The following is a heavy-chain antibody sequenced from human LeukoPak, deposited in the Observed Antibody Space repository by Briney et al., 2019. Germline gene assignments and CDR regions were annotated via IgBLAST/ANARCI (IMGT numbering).Heavy chain of an antibody. V-gene: IGHV3-9*02. J-gene: IGHJ4*02. D-gene: IGHD2-2*01. Sequence: SLRLSCAASGFTSDDYAMHWVWEAPGRGVGWVSGISWNSGSIGYADSVKGRFTISRDNAKNSLYLQMNSLRAEHTALYYCAKDSRRVVPAAKGTYYDYWGQGTLVTVSS. CDR1: GFTSDDYA. CDR3: AKDSRRVVPAAKGTYYDY. CDR2: ISWNSGSI.